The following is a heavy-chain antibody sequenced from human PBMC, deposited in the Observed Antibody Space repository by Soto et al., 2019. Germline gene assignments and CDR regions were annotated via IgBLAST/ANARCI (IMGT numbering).Heavy chain of an antibody. CDR2: ISAYNGNT. Sequence: GTSVKVSCKASGYTFTSYGISWVRQAPGQGLEWMGWISAYNGNTNYAQKLQGRVTMTTDTSTSTAYMELRSLRSDDTAVYYCATSIYPYCSGGSCYSAFDIWGQGTMVTVSS. J-gene: IGHJ3*02. CDR3: ATSIYPYCSGGSCYSAFDI. D-gene: IGHD2-15*01. V-gene: IGHV1-18*01. CDR1: GYTFTSYG.